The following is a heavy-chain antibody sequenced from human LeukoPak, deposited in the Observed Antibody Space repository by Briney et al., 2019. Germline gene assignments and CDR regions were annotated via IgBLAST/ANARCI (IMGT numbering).Heavy chain of an antibody. CDR1: GYTFTSYG. V-gene: IGHV1-18*01. CDR3: ARDADYDSSGYYSEAFDI. J-gene: IGHJ3*02. Sequence: ASVNVSCKTSGYTFTSYGISWVRQAPGQGLQWMGWISAYNGNTNFAQKYQGRVTMTTDTSTSTAYMELRSLTSDDTAVYYCARDADYDSSGYYSEAFDIWGQGTMVTVSS. D-gene: IGHD3-22*01. CDR2: ISAYNGNT.